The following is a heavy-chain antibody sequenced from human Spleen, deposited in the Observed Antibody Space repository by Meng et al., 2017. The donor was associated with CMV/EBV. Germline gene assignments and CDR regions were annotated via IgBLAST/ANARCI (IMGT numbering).Heavy chain of an antibody. Sequence: SETLSLTCTVSGASISSPYYYWGWIRQSPGKGLEWIGSIYYSGSTYYNPSLKSRVTISVDTSKNQFSLKLSSVTAADTAVYYCARVPTVGATTSFDYWGQGTLVTVSS. V-gene: IGHV4-39*07. D-gene: IGHD1-26*01. CDR2: IYYSGST. J-gene: IGHJ4*02. CDR3: ARVPTVGATTSFDY. CDR1: GASISSPYYY.